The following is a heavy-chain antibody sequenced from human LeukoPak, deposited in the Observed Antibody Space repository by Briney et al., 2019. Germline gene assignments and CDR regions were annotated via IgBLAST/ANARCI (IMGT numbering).Heavy chain of an antibody. Sequence: GGSLRLSCAASGFTFSSYAMHWVRQAPGKGLEWVAVISYDGSNKYYADSVKGRFTISRDNSKNTLYLQMNSLRAEDTAVYYCAKLPSDYGDYVYYFDYWGQGTLVTVSS. CDR3: AKLPSDYGDYVYYFDY. D-gene: IGHD4-17*01. J-gene: IGHJ4*02. CDR1: GFTFSSYA. CDR2: ISYDGSNK. V-gene: IGHV3-30*04.